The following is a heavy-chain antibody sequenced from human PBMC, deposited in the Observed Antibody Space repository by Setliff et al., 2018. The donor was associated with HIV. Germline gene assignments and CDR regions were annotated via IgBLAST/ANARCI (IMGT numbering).Heavy chain of an antibody. CDR1: GFTFSNYA. CDR2: ISYDGSNK. Sequence: GGSLRLSCAASGFTFSNYAIHWVRQAPGKGLGWVAVISYDGSNKYYADSVKGRFTLSRDNPKNTLYLQMDSLRSDDLAVYYCARDGNSYYNFWSGNYYYYYMDVWGKGAMVTVSS. CDR3: ARDGNSYYNFWSGNYYYYYMDV. V-gene: IGHV3-30*04. J-gene: IGHJ6*03. D-gene: IGHD3-3*01.